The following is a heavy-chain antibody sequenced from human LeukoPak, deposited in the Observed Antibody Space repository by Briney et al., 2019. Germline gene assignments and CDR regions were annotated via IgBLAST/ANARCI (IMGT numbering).Heavy chain of an antibody. V-gene: IGHV4-31*03. CDR3: ARAILTASGFVWHFDL. CDR1: GGSISSGSYY. CDR2: THYSGSG. D-gene: IGHD3-3*01. Sequence: SETLSLTCTVSGGSISSGSYYRTWIRQYPGKGLEWIGYTHYSGSGYNNPSLKSRVTISVDTSKSQFSLKPNSVTAADTAVYFCARAILTASGFVWHFDLWGRGTLVTVSS. J-gene: IGHJ2*01.